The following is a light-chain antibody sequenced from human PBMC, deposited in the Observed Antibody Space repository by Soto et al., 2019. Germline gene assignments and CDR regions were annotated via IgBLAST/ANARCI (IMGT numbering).Light chain of an antibody. CDR2: DVN. J-gene: IGLJ2*01. V-gene: IGLV2-14*01. CDR1: SSDVGGYNY. CDR3: SSYTRSSTVI. Sequence: QSVLTQPASVSGSPGQSITISCTGTSSDVGGYNYVSWYQQHPGKAPKLMIYDVNNRPSGVSNRFSGSKSGNTASLTISGLQAEDEADYYCSSYTRSSTVIFGGRTKLTVL.